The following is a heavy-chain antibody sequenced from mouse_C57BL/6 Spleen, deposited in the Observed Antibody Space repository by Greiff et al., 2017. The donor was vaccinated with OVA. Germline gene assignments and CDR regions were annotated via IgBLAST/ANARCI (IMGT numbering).Heavy chain of an antibody. D-gene: IGHD1-1*02. CDR1: GYTFTSYW. CDR2: IDPSDSYT. V-gene: IGHV1-69*01. J-gene: IGHJ2*01. Sequence: VQLQQPGAELVMPGASVKLSCKASGYTFTSYWMHWVKQRPGQGLEWIGEIDPSDSYTNYNQKFKGKSTLTVDKSSSTAYMQLSSLTSGDSAVYYCARLTGDFDYWGQGTTLTVSS. CDR3: ARLTGDFDY.